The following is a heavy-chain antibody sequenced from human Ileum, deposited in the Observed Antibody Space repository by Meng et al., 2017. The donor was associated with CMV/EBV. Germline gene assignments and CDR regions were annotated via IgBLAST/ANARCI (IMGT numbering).Heavy chain of an antibody. CDR1: GYTFTNNN. V-gene: IGHV7-4-1*02. CDR3: ARDGLSGRYFDY. Sequence: QVQLVQSGSELKEPGASVKVSSKTSGYTFTNNNIIWVRQAPGQGPEWMGWIDTNTGNPTYAQGFTGRFVFSLDTSVNTAYLQISSLKAEDTAVYYCARDGLSGRYFDYWGQGTLVTVSS. D-gene: IGHD1-26*01. J-gene: IGHJ4*02. CDR2: IDTNTGNP.